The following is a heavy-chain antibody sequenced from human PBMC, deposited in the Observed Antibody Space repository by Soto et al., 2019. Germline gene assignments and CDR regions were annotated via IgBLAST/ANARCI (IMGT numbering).Heavy chain of an antibody. CDR2: IYWDDDK. J-gene: IGHJ1*01. CDR3: AHLKGNDGQAEYFQH. CDR1: GFSLSRSGVG. V-gene: IGHV2-5*02. Sequence: QITLKESGPTLVKPTQTLMLTCTFSGFSLSRSGVGVGWIRQPPGKALEWLAVIYWDDDKRYSPSLKTRLTITKDPSNTQVGITMTNTDPADTATYYCAHLKGNDGQAEYFQHWGQGTLVTVSS. D-gene: IGHD3-10*01.